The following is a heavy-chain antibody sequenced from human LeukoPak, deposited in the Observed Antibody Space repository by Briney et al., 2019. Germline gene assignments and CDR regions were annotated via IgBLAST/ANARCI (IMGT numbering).Heavy chain of an antibody. Sequence: GGSLRLSCAASGFTFSSYAMHGLRQATGKGLEGVAVISYDGSNKYYADSVKGRFTIYRANSKTTLYLQMNSLRAEDTAVYYCARDGWEPRTFDYWGKGTLVTVSS. CDR2: ISYDGSNK. V-gene: IGHV3-30*04. D-gene: IGHD1-26*01. J-gene: IGHJ4*02. CDR3: ARDGWEPRTFDY. CDR1: GFTFSSYA.